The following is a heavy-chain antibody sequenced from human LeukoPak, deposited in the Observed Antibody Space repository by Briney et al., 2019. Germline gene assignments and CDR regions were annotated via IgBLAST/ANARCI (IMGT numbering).Heavy chain of an antibody. CDR1: GDSIDSYY. CDR2: IYYSGIT. V-gene: IGHV4-59*08. CDR3: ARHAIYSGGYSYWFDP. D-gene: IGHD1-26*01. J-gene: IGHJ5*02. Sequence: SETLSLTCTVSGDSIDSYYWSWIRQPPGKGLEWIAYIYYSGITNYNPSLKSRASISVDTSKNQCSLRLSSVTAADTAVYYCARHAIYSGGYSYWFDPWGLGTLVTVSS.